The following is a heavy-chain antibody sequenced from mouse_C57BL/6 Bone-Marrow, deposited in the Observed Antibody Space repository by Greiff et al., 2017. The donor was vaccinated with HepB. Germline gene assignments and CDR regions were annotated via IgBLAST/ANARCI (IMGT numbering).Heavy chain of an antibody. CDR2: IDPENGDT. CDR3: TTGWEDY. Sequence: VQLQQSGAELVRPGASVKLSCTASGFNIKDDYMHWVKQRPEQGLEWLGWIDPENGDTEYASKFQGKATITADTSSNTAYLQLSSLTSEDTAVYYCTTGWEDYWGQGTTLTVSS. D-gene: IGHD3-3*01. V-gene: IGHV14-4*01. CDR1: GFNIKDDY. J-gene: IGHJ2*01.